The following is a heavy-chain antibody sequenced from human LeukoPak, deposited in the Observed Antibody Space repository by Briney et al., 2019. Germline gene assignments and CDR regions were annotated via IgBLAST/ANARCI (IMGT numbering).Heavy chain of an antibody. CDR1: GFTFSSYA. Sequence: PGGSLRLSCAASGFTFSSYAMSWVRQPPGKELEWVSAISGSGGSTYYADSVKGRFTISRDNSKNTLYLQMNSLRAEDTAVYYCAKGPDYGELYYFDYWGQGTLVTVSS. D-gene: IGHD4-17*01. J-gene: IGHJ4*02. CDR3: AKGPDYGELYYFDY. V-gene: IGHV3-23*01. CDR2: ISGSGGST.